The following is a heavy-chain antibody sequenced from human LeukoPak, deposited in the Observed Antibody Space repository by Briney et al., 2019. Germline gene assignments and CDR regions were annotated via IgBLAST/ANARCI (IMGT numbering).Heavy chain of an antibody. CDR1: GGSISSSSYY. CDR3: ARQRRDCSSTSCYTDFDY. D-gene: IGHD2-2*02. CDR2: IYYSGST. V-gene: IGHV4-39*01. Sequence: PSETLSLTCTVSGGSISSSSYYWGWIRQPPGKGLEWIGSIYYSGSTYYNPSLKSRVTISVDTSKNQFSLKLSSVTAADTAVYYCARQRRDCSSTSCYTDFDYWGQGTLVTVSS. J-gene: IGHJ4*02.